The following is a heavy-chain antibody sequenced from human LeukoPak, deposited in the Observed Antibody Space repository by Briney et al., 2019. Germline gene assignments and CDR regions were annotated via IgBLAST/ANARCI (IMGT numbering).Heavy chain of an antibody. CDR1: GFTFSSYG. CDR2: IRYDGSDK. Sequence: PGGSLRLSCAASGFTFSSYGMHWVRQAPGKGLEWVAFIRYDGSDKYYADSVKGRFTISRDNSWNTLYLQMNSLRAEDTAVYYCARVSSRRFPPTYSYDRRNYFDYWGQGTLVTVSS. J-gene: IGHJ4*02. D-gene: IGHD3-22*01. CDR3: ARVSSRRFPPTYSYDRRNYFDY. V-gene: IGHV3-30*02.